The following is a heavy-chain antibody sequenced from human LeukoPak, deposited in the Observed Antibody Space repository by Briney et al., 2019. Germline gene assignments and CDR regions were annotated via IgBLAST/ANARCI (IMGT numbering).Heavy chain of an antibody. D-gene: IGHD6-13*01. CDR3: ARMVSSSWYDYYYYGMDV. CDR2: IYYSRST. J-gene: IGHJ6*02. V-gene: IGHV4-59*01. Sequence: ASETLSLTCTVSGGSISSYYWSWIRQPPGKGLEWIGYIYYSRSTNYNPSLKSRVTISVDTSKNQFSLKLSSVTAADTAVYYCARMVSSSWYDYYYYGMDVWGQGTTVTVSS. CDR1: GGSISSYY.